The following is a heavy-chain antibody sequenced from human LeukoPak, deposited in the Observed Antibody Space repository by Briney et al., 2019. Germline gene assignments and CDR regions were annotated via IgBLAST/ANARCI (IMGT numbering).Heavy chain of an antibody. V-gene: IGHV3-30*18. CDR3: AKPLAGTSFDY. J-gene: IGHJ4*02. D-gene: IGHD6-19*01. CDR1: GFTFSNYD. Sequence: PGGSLRLSCAASGFTFSNYDMYWVRRAPGKGLEWVAVISYDGGNKDYGDSVKGRFTISRDNSKNTLYLQMNSLRAEDTAVYYCAKPLAGTSFDYWGQGTLVTVPS. CDR2: ISYDGGNK.